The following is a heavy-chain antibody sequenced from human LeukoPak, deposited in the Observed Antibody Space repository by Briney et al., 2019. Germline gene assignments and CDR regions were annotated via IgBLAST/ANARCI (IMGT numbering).Heavy chain of an antibody. CDR1: GFTFSSYW. D-gene: IGHD3-3*01. CDR2: IKQDGSEK. CDR3: ARDYYDFWSGYTNWFGP. V-gene: IGHV3-7*01. J-gene: IGHJ5*02. Sequence: GGSLRLSCAASGFTFSSYWMSWVRQAPGKGLEWVANIKQDGSEKYYVDSVKGRFTISRDNAKNSLYLQMNSLRAEDTAVYYCARDYYDFWSGYTNWFGPWGQGTLVTVSS.